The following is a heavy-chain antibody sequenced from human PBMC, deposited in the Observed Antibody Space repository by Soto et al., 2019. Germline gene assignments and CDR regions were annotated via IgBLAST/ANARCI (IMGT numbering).Heavy chain of an antibody. CDR1: GGSISSFY. CDR3: ARHSPDFYCSGTYSLTDALDI. J-gene: IGHJ3*02. Sequence: QVHLQESGPGLVKPSETLSLTCTVSGGSISSFYWSWVRQPPGKGLEWIGFIYHSGVTDYSPSLQSRVTISVDTSKNKFSLRLSSVTAADTAIYYCARHSPDFYCSGTYSLTDALDIWGQGTMVTVSS. CDR2: IYHSGVT. D-gene: IGHD3-10*01. V-gene: IGHV4-59*08.